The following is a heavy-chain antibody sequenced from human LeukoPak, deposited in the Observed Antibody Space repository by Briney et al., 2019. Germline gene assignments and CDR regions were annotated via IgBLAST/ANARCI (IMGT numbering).Heavy chain of an antibody. CDR2: IYYSGST. J-gene: IGHJ5*02. V-gene: IGHV4-59*08. CDR3: ARLPSIAAAWFDP. D-gene: IGHD6-13*01. CDR1: GGSISSYY. Sequence: SETLSLTCTVSGGSISSYYWSWIRQPPGKGLEWIGYIYYSGSTNYNPSLKSRVTISVDTSKNQLSLKLSSVTAADTAVYYCARLPSIAAAWFDPWGQGTLVTVSS.